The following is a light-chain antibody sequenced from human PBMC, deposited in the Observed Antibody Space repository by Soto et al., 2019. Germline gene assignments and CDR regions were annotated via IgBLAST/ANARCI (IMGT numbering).Light chain of an antibody. J-gene: IGKJ1*01. CDR3: QQYGSAPWT. CDR1: QSVNNNY. Sequence: EIVLTQSPGTLSLSPGERATLSCRASQSVNNNYLAWYQHKPGQSPRLLIYAASNRARGTPDRFGGSGSGTDFTLTVSRLEPEDFAVYYCQQYGSAPWTFGQGTKVEI. CDR2: AAS. V-gene: IGKV3-20*01.